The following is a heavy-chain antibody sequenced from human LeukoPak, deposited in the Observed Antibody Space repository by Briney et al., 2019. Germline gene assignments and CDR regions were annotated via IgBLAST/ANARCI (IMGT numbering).Heavy chain of an antibody. V-gene: IGHV3-7*03. D-gene: IGHD5-24*01. CDR3: AKEGRSLQTY. CDR1: GFTFSSFW. Sequence: GGSLRLSCAASGFTFSSFWMSWVRLAPGKGLEWVANIKEDGTETYYVDSVKGRFTISRDNAKNSLYLQMNSLRVEDTAVYYCAKEGRSLQTYWGQGTLVTVSS. CDR2: IKEDGTET. J-gene: IGHJ4*02.